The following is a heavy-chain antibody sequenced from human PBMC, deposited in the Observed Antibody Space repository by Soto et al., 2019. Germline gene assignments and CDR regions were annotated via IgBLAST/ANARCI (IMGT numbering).Heavy chain of an antibody. Sequence: QVQLVESGGGVVQPGRSLRLSCAASGFTFSSYGMHWVRQAPGKGLEWVAVISYDGSNKYYADSVKGRFTISRDNSKNTLYLQMNSLRAEETAVYYWAKVPGGWDYSYYDYDSGMDVLGQGTTVTVSS. CDR1: GFTFSSYG. CDR2: ISYDGSNK. CDR3: AKVPGGWDYSYYDYDSGMDV. D-gene: IGHD4-4*01. J-gene: IGHJ6*01. V-gene: IGHV3-30*18.